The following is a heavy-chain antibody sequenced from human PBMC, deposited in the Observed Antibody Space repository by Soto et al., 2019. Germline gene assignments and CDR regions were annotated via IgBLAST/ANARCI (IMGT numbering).Heavy chain of an antibody. V-gene: IGHV3-33*08. CDR1: GFTFSTFV. D-gene: IGHD4-17*01. CDR2: TRYDGSNK. CDR3: ARYRTVMYYYYYGMDV. Sequence: PRESLTLACAASGFTFSTFVMHWVRQAPGKGLEWVAATRYDGSNKYYADSVKGRFTISRDNSKNTLYLQMSSLRAEDTAVYYCARYRTVMYYYYYGMDVWGHGTTVTVSS. J-gene: IGHJ6*02.